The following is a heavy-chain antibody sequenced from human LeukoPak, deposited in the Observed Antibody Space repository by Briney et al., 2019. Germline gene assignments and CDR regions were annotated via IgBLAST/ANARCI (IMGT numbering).Heavy chain of an antibody. CDR1: GYTFTVYY. D-gene: IGHD2-2*01. J-gene: IGHJ4*02. CDR2: INSNCGDT. CDR3: AKEGLVCSTTSCHYFDS. Sequence: ASVCLSCKASGYTFTVYYIDMGRHAPGQGLEYMGWINSNCGDTNYAQKFQGTVTITRDTSSNTVYMDLRRLRSDDTAVYYCAKEGLVCSTTSCHYFDSWGQGALVTVSS. V-gene: IGHV1-2*02.